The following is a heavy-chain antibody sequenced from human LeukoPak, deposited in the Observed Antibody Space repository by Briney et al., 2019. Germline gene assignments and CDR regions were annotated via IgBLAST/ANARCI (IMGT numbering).Heavy chain of an antibody. CDR3: ARLGVVAGTISDYFDY. CDR2: IYYSGST. D-gene: IGHD6-19*01. Sequence: PSETLSLTCTVSGDSFSYFYWGWIRQPPGKGLEWIGSIYYSGSTYYNPSLKSRVTISVDTSKNQFSLKLSSVTAADTAVYYCARLGVVAGTISDYFDYWGQGTLVTVSS. V-gene: IGHV4-39*01. CDR1: GDSFSYFY. J-gene: IGHJ4*02.